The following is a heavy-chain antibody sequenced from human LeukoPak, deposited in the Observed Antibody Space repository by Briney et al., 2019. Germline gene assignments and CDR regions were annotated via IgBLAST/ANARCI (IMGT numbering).Heavy chain of an antibody. Sequence: GSLRLSCAASGFTFDDYGMSWVRQAPGKGLEWIGSIYHSGSTYYNPSLKSRVTISVDTSKNQFSLKLSSVTAADTAVYYCAREGAVEAAAAAYWGQGTLVTVSS. CDR3: AREGAVEAAAAAY. D-gene: IGHD6-13*01. J-gene: IGHJ4*02. CDR1: GFTFDDYG. CDR2: IYHSGST. V-gene: IGHV4-38-2*02.